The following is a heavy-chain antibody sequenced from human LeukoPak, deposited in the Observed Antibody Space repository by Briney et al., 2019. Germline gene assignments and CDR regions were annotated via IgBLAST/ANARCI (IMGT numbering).Heavy chain of an antibody. J-gene: IGHJ4*02. V-gene: IGHV3-21*01. CDR2: ISDSSTYI. D-gene: IGHD3-3*01. CDR1: GFTFSSYN. CDR3: ASYYDFWSGYQLRYFDY. Sequence: GGSLRLSCAASGFTFSSYNMNWVRQAPGKGLEWVSSISDSSTYIYYADSVKGRFTISRDNAKNSLYLKMNSLRAEDTAVYYCASYYDFWSGYQLRYFDYWGQGTLVTVSS.